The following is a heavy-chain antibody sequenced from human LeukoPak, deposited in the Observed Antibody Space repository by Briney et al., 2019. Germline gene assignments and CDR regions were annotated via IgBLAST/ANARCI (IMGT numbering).Heavy chain of an antibody. CDR1: GGSISSGGYY. V-gene: IGHV4-31*03. CDR3: ARVATYYYDSSGSQDAFDI. Sequence: SKTPSLTCTVSGGSISSGGYYWSWIRQHPGKGLEWIGYIYYSGSTYYNPSLKSRVTISVDTSKNQFSLKLSSVTAADTAVYYCARVATYYYDSSGSQDAFDIWGQGTMVTVSS. CDR2: IYYSGST. J-gene: IGHJ3*02. D-gene: IGHD3-22*01.